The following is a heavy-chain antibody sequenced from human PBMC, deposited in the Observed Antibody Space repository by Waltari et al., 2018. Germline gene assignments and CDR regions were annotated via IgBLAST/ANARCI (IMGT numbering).Heavy chain of an antibody. CDR1: GYTFTSYD. Sequence: QVQLVQSGAEVKKPGASVKVSCKASGYTFTSYDINWVRQATGQGLEWMGWMNPNSGNTGYAHQVQGRVTMTRNTSISTAYMELSSLRSEDTAVYYCARYCSGGSCYSYYYGMDVWGQGTTVTVSS. J-gene: IGHJ6*02. CDR3: ARYCSGGSCYSYYYGMDV. V-gene: IGHV1-8*01. CDR2: MNPNSGNT. D-gene: IGHD2-15*01.